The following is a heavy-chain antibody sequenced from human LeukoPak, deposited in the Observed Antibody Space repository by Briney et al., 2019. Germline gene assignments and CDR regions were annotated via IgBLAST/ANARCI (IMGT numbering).Heavy chain of an antibody. Sequence: PGGSLRLSCAASGFTFSTYEMNWVRQAPGKGLERVSYITRSGTTIYYADFVKGRFTISRDNAKNSLYLQMNSLRDEDTAVYYCARGGNIGYDYNAFDIWGQGTMVTVSS. CDR1: GFTFSTYE. V-gene: IGHV3-48*03. D-gene: IGHD3-22*01. CDR3: ARGGNIGYDYNAFDI. CDR2: ITRSGTTI. J-gene: IGHJ3*02.